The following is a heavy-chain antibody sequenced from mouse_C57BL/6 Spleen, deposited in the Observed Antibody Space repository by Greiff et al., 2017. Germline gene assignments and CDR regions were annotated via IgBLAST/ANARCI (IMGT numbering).Heavy chain of an antibody. V-gene: IGHV5-17*01. CDR1: GFTFSDYG. CDR3: ARELRLYFDY. J-gene: IGHJ2*01. Sequence: EVQGVESGGGLVKPGGSLKLSCAASGFTFSDYGMHWVRQAPEKGLEWVAYISSGSSTIYYADTVKGRFTISRDNAKNTLFLQMTSLRSEDTAMYYCARELRLYFDYWGQGTTLTVSS. D-gene: IGHD3-2*02. CDR2: ISSGSSTI.